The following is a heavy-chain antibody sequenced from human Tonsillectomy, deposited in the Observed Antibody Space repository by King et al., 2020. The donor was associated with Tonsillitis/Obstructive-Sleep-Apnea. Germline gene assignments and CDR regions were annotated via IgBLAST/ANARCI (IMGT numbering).Heavy chain of an antibody. Sequence: VQLVESGGGLVQPGGSLRLSCAASGFTFSNYEMNWVRQAPGKGLEWVSYISSSGNTIYYADSVKGRFTIPRDNAKNSLYLQMDSLRAEDTAVYYCARVRELPDYWGQGTLVTVSS. V-gene: IGHV3-48*03. CDR3: ARVRELPDY. CDR2: ISSSGNTI. CDR1: GFTFSNYE. J-gene: IGHJ4*02. D-gene: IGHD1-26*01.